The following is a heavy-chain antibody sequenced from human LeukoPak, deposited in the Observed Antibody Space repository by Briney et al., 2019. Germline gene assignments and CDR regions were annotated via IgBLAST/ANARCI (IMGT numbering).Heavy chain of an antibody. D-gene: IGHD2-2*02. CDR1: GGSISSGDYY. Sequence: PSQTLSLTCTVSGGSISSGDYYWSWTRQPQGKGLEWIGYIYYSGSTYYNPSLRSPVTISVDTSKNQFSLKLSSVTAADTAVYYCARDWNYCSSTSCYTYGFDYWGQGTLVTVSS. V-gene: IGHV4-30-4*08. J-gene: IGHJ4*02. CDR2: IYYSGST. CDR3: ARDWNYCSSTSCYTYGFDY.